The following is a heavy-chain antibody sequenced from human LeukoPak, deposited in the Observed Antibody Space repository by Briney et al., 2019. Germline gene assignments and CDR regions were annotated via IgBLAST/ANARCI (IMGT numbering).Heavy chain of an antibody. Sequence: SETLSLTCTVSGGSISRYYWSWIRQPPGKGLEWIGYIYSAGSTNSNPSLKSRITISVDTSRNEFSLRLASVTAADTAVYYCARHESAVGALFYWGQGSLVTVSS. V-gene: IGHV4-59*08. J-gene: IGHJ4*02. CDR3: ARHESAVGALFY. D-gene: IGHD1-26*01. CDR1: GGSISRYY. CDR2: IYSAGST.